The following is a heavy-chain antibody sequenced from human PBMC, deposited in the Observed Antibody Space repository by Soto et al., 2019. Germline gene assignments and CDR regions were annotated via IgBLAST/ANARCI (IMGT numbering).Heavy chain of an antibody. V-gene: IGHV3-7*01. J-gene: IGHJ5*02. CDR1: GFTFSDSW. CDR2: IKQDESEK. Sequence: EVQLVESGGGLVQPGGSLRLSCTASGFTFSDSWMTWVRQAPGKGLEWVARIKQDESEKKYADSVQGRFSISRDNAKNSMYVQLDSLRGEDTAVYYCVRGGSNYASWGQGTLVTVSS. CDR3: VRGGSNYAS. D-gene: IGHD4-4*01.